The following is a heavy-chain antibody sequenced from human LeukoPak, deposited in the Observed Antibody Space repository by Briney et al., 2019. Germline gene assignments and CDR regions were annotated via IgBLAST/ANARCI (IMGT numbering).Heavy chain of an antibody. CDR3: AKVKRQLTKIRNGFDP. Sequence: SETLSLTCAVYGGSFSGYYWSWIRQPPGKGLEWIGEINHSGSTNYNTSLKSRVTISVDTSKNQFSLKLSSVTAADTAEYYCAKVKRQLTKIRNGFDPWGQGTLVTVSS. J-gene: IGHJ5*02. CDR2: INHSGST. D-gene: IGHD6-13*01. CDR1: GGSFSGYY. V-gene: IGHV4-34*01.